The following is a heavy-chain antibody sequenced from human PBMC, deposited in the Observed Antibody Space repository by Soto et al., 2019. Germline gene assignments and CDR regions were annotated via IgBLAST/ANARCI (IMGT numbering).Heavy chain of an antibody. CDR3: ARGGWSDNWFVP. CDR2: IYYSGST. Sequence: PSETLSLTCSVSGSSISIGTDYWGWIRQHPGKGLEWIGHIYYSGSTSYNPSLKSRVSMSADTSKNQFSMKLSSVTAADTAVYYGARGGWSDNWFVPWGQGTLVPVSP. D-gene: IGHD6-19*01. V-gene: IGHV4-31*03. J-gene: IGHJ5*02. CDR1: GSSISIGTDY.